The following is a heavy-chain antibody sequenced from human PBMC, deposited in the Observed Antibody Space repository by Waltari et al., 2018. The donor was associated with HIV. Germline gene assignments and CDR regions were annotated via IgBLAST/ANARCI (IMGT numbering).Heavy chain of an antibody. CDR1: GFTFRDYA. CDR3: AKDGRLRWYGDTGWLDA. J-gene: IGHJ5*02. Sequence: QVYLLESGGGVVQPGRSLRLSCVTSGFTFRDYAFHWVRQAPGQGLEWLAAISYDGRNQYYAKAVEGRFIISRDDATNTVHLQMGSLRVEDTAMYFCAKDGRLRWYGDTGWLDAWGRGSQVTVSS. CDR2: ISYDGRNQ. V-gene: IGHV3-30*15. D-gene: IGHD3-10*01.